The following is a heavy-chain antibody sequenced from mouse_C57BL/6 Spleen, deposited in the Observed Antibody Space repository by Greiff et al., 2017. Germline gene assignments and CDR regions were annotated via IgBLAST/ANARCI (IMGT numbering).Heavy chain of an antibody. CDR2: IDPENGDT. V-gene: IGHV14-4*01. CDR3: TTYYGSSHYFDY. D-gene: IGHD1-1*01. Sequence: VQLKQSGAELVRPGASVKLSCTASGFNIKDDYMHWVKQRPEQGLEWIGWIDPENGDTEYASKFQGKATITADTSSNTAYLQLSSLTSEDTAVYYCTTYYGSSHYFDYWGQCTTLTVSS. CDR1: GFNIKDDY. J-gene: IGHJ2*01.